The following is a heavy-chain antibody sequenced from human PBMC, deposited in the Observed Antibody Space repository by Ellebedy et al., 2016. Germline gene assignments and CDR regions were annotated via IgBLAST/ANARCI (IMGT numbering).Heavy chain of an antibody. CDR3: ARGSAEGRAFDY. V-gene: IGHV1-3*01. J-gene: IGHJ4*02. Sequence: ASVKVSYKTSGYTFTRYAIHWVRQAPGQRLEWMGWINGGNGKTKYSEKFQDRVTITGDTPASTAYMELSRLTSEDTAVYYCARGSAEGRAFDYWGQGTLVTVSS. CDR1: GYTFTRYA. CDR2: INGGNGKT. D-gene: IGHD3-10*01.